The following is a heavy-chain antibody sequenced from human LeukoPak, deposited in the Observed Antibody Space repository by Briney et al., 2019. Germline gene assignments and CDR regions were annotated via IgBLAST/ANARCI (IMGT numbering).Heavy chain of an antibody. D-gene: IGHD2-2*02. J-gene: IGHJ4*02. V-gene: IGHV1-18*01. CDR3: ATHCSSTSCYKD. Sequence: ASVKVSCKASGYTFTSYDINWVRQAPGQGLEWMGWISTYKGNTDYAQKLQGRVTMTTDTSRSTAYMELSRLRSDDTAVYYCATHCSSTSCYKDWGQGTLVTVSS. CDR1: GYTFTSYD. CDR2: ISTYKGNT.